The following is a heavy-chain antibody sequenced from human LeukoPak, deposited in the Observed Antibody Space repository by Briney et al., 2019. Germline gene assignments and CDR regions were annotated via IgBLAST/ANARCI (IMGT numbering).Heavy chain of an antibody. CDR2: IIPLFGTP. CDR1: GGTFSSYT. V-gene: IGHV1-69*06. Sequence: SVKVSCEASGGTFSSYTISWVRQAPGQGLEWMGGIIPLFGTPDYAQKFQDRLTITADKSTSTAYMEPSSLRSEDTAVYYCASATLRCSGGSCYEMDVWGKGTTVTVSS. CDR3: ASATLRCSGGSCYEMDV. J-gene: IGHJ6*04. D-gene: IGHD2-15*01.